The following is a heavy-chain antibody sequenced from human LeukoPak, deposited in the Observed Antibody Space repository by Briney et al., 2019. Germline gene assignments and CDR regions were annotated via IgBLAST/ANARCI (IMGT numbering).Heavy chain of an antibody. V-gene: IGHV4-39*01. CDR2: IYYSGST. CDR1: GGSISSSSYY. D-gene: IGHD3-22*01. CDR3: ARQEDSSGYPDY. J-gene: IGHJ4*02. Sequence: KTSETLSLTCTVSGGSISSSSYYWGWIRQPPGNGLEWIGSIYYSGSTYYNPSLKSRVTISVDTSKNQFSLKLSSVTAADTAVYYCARQEDSSGYPDYRGQGTLVTVSS.